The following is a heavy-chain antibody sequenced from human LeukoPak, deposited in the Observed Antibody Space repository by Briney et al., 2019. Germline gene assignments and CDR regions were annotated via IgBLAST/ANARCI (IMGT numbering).Heavy chain of an antibody. Sequence: GGSLRLSCAASGFTFSSYSMNWVRQAPGKGLEGVSSISSSSSYIYYADSVKGRFTISRDNAKNSLYLQMNSLRAEDTAVYYCARVVFAYGGNSKRGYFDYWGQGTLVTVSS. CDR3: ARVVFAYGGNSKRGYFDY. V-gene: IGHV3-21*01. D-gene: IGHD4-23*01. CDR1: GFTFSSYS. CDR2: ISSSSSYI. J-gene: IGHJ4*02.